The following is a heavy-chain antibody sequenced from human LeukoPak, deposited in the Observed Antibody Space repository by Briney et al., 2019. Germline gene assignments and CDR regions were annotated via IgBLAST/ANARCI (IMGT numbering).Heavy chain of an antibody. CDR2: IYSGGST. J-gene: IGHJ4*02. Sequence: PGGSLRLSCAASGFTVGSNYMSWVRQAPGKGLEWVSVIYSGGSTYYADSVKGRFTISRDNSKNTLYLQMNSLRAEDTAVYYCAITYYDSSGYTVWDYWGQGTLVTVSS. V-gene: IGHV3-53*01. CDR1: GFTVGSNY. D-gene: IGHD3-22*01. CDR3: AITYYDSSGYTVWDY.